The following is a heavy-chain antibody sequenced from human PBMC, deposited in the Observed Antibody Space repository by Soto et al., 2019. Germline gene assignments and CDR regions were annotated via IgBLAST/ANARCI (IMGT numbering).Heavy chain of an antibody. Sequence: SETLSLTCAVSGGSISSSNWWSWVRQPPGKGLEWIGEIYHSGSTNYNPSLKSRVTISVDKSKNQFSLKLSSVTAADTAAYYCARDFGYSSSWLAGSYGMDVWGQGTTVTVSS. CDR3: ARDFGYSSSWLAGSYGMDV. CDR2: IYHSGST. CDR1: GGSISSSNW. J-gene: IGHJ6*02. V-gene: IGHV4-4*02. D-gene: IGHD6-13*01.